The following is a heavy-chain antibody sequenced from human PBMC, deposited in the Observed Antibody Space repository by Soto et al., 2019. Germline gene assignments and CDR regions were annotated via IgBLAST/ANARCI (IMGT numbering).Heavy chain of an antibody. Sequence: EVQLLESGGGLVQPGGCLRLSCAVSGLTFRNHAMSWVRQAPGKGLEWVSTIAPIGYSTHYAGSVEGRFTISRDDSKSTLDLQMNSLRADDTAVYYCVSWVSPHFDYWGQGTLVSVSS. CDR2: IAPIGYST. J-gene: IGHJ4*02. CDR3: VSWVSPHFDY. D-gene: IGHD2-8*01. CDR1: GLTFRNHA. V-gene: IGHV3-23*01.